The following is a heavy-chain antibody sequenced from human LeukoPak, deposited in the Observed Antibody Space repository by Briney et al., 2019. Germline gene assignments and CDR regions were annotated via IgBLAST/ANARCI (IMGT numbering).Heavy chain of an antibody. CDR3: ARSQGGTMSLRHFDL. D-gene: IGHD3-22*01. V-gene: IGHV3-23*01. CDR1: GFTFSSYA. J-gene: IGHJ2*01. CDR2: INSGGNA. Sequence: PGGSLRLSCAASGFTFSSYAMSWVRQAPGKGLEWVSVINSGGNAYYAASVKGRFTISRDNSKNMLYLQMNSLTADDTAVYYCARSQGGTMSLRHFDLWGRGTLVTVSS.